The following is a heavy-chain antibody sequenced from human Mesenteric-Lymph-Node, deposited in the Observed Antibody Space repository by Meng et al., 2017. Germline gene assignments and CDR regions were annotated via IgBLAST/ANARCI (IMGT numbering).Heavy chain of an antibody. D-gene: IGHD1-26*01. CDR1: GGSISRSGFY. CDR3: ARGKRDAWELLAY. J-gene: IGHJ4*02. CDR2: SYYSGSA. Sequence: QRPLQGSGLVLVKPSETLSLTCTVSGGSISRSGFYWGWIRQPPGKGLEWIGSSYYSGSAFYNPSLKSRGTISVDTSKNQFSLKLRSVTAADTAVYYCARGKRDAWELLAYWGQGALVTVSS. V-gene: IGHV4-39*07.